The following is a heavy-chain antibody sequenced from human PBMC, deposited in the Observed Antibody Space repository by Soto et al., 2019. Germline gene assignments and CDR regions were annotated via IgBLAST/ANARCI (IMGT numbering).Heavy chain of an antibody. V-gene: IGHV1-24*01. J-gene: IGHJ5*02. CDR3: ATFSTIFEGFDP. Sequence: ASVKVSCKVSGYTLTELSMHWVRQAPGKGLEWMGGFDPEDGETIYAQKLQGRVIMTEDTSTDTAYMELSSLRSEDTAVYYCATFSTIFEGFDPWGQGTLVTVSS. CDR1: GYTLTELS. CDR2: FDPEDGET. D-gene: IGHD3-3*01.